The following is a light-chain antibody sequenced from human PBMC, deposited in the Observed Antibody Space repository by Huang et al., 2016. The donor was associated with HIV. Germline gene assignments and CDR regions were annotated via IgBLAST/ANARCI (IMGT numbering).Light chain of an antibody. J-gene: IGKJ1*01. CDR1: QSVSNN. CDR2: GAS. V-gene: IGKV3-15*01. Sequence: EIVMTQSPATLSVSPGERATLSCRASQSVSNNLAWYQQKPGQAPRLLIYGASTRATGIPARFRGSGSGTEFTLTISSLQSEDFAVYYCQQYNNWSPQTFGQGTKVEIK. CDR3: QQYNNWSPQT.